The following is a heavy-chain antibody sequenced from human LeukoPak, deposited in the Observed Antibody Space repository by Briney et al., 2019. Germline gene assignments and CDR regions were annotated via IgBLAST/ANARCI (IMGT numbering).Heavy chain of an antibody. D-gene: IGHD7-27*01. V-gene: IGHV1-46*03. J-gene: IGHJ3*02. CDR1: GYAFTTYY. CDR2: INPSGGST. Sequence: GASVKVSCKASGYAFTTYYMHWVRQAPGQGLEWMGIINPSGGSTTYAQKFQGRVTMTRDTSTSTVYMELSSLRSEDTAVYYCARIKLGVNAFGIWGQGTVVTVSS. CDR3: ARIKLGVNAFGI.